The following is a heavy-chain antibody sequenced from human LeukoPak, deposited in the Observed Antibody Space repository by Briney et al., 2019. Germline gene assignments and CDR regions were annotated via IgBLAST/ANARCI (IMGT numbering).Heavy chain of an antibody. J-gene: IGHJ4*02. Sequence: SETLSLTCTVSGGSISSYYWSWIRQPPGKGLEWIGYIYYSGSTNYNPSLKSRVTISVDTSKNQFSLKLSSVTAADTAVYYCARGSSSGWYQLYYFDYWGQGTLVTVSS. CDR2: IYYSGST. CDR1: GGSISSYY. CDR3: ARGSSSGWYQLYYFDY. D-gene: IGHD6-19*01. V-gene: IGHV4-59*01.